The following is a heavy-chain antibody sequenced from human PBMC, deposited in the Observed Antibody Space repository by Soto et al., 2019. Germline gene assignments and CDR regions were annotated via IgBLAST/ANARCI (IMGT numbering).Heavy chain of an antibody. CDR1: GFTFSTYG. V-gene: IGHV3-30*18. Sequence: QVQLVESGGGVVQPGTSPVLSCAASGFTFSTYGMHWVRQAPGKGLEWVAAISYDGGKKYSIDSVKGHFTISRDNSKNTLYLQINSLRAEDTAVYYCAKAIASSGSLYHAVDVWGQGTTVIVSS. CDR2: ISYDGGKK. J-gene: IGHJ6*02. CDR3: AKAIASSGSLYHAVDV. D-gene: IGHD3-22*01.